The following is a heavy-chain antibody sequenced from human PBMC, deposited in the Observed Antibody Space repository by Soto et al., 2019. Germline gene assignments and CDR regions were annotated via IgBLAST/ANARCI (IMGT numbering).Heavy chain of an antibody. Sequence: EVQLVESGGGLVQPGGSLRLSCAASGFTFSTYSMNWVRQAPGKGLEWLSYVSSGSATINYADSVKGRFTISKDNPKNSVFLQMDSLRADDTAVYYCARGRTAMDYWGQGTLVTVSS. J-gene: IGHJ4*02. CDR1: GFTFSTYS. V-gene: IGHV3-48*01. D-gene: IGHD2-21*02. CDR2: VSSGSATI. CDR3: ARGRTAMDY.